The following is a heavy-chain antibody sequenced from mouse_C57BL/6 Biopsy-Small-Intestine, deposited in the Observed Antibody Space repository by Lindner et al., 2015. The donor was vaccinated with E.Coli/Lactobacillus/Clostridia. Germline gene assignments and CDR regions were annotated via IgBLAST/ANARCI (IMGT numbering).Heavy chain of an antibody. CDR2: FHPYNDDT. J-gene: IGHJ4*01. CDR3: ARGSNYGYAMDY. Sequence: VQLQESGPELVKPGASVKMSCKASGYTFTDYYMHWVKQSHGKSLEWIGNFHPYNDDTKYNEKFKGKATLTVETSSSTVYLELSRLTSDDSAIYYCARGSNYGYAMDYWGQGTSVTVSS. CDR1: GYTFTDYY. D-gene: IGHD2-5*01. V-gene: IGHV1-47*01.